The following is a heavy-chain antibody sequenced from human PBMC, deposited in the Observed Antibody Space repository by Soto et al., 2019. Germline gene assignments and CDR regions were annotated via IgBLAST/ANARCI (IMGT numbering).Heavy chain of an antibody. J-gene: IGHJ6*02. D-gene: IGHD6-19*01. CDR1: GFTFGDYA. V-gene: IGHV3-49*03. CDR3: TRDRLRYSSGWHYYYYGMDV. Sequence: GGSLRLSCTASGFTFGDYAMSWFRQAPGKGLEWVGFIRSKAYGGTTEYAASVKGRFTISRDDSKSIAYLQMNSLKTEDTAVYYCTRDRLRYSSGWHYYYYGMDVWGQGTTVTVSS. CDR2: IRSKAYGGTT.